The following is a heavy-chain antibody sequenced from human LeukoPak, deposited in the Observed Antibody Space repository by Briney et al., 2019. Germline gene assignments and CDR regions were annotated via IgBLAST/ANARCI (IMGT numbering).Heavy chain of an antibody. CDR2: INPSGGST. J-gene: IGHJ4*02. CDR3: ARDPPDYYDSSGYPDY. D-gene: IGHD3-22*01. Sequence: ASVKVSCKASGHTFTSYYMHWVRQAPGQGLEWMGIINPSGGSTSYAQKFQGRVTMTRDTSTSTVYMELSSLRSEDTAVYYCARDPPDYYDSSGYPDYWGQGTLVTVSS. V-gene: IGHV1-46*01. CDR1: GHTFTSYY.